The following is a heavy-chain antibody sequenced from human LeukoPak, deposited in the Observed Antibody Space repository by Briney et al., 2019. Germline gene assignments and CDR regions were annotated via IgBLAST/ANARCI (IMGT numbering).Heavy chain of an antibody. V-gene: IGHV1-8*01. CDR3: ARGKYDFWSGSFDFDY. Sequence: ASXKVSCKASGYTFTRYDINWVRQATGQGLEWMGWMNPNSGNTGYAQKFRGRGTMTRNTSISTAYMELSSLRSEDTPVYYCARGKYDFWSGSFDFDYWGQGTLVTVSS. J-gene: IGHJ4*02. D-gene: IGHD3-3*01. CDR1: GYTFTRYD. CDR2: MNPNSGNT.